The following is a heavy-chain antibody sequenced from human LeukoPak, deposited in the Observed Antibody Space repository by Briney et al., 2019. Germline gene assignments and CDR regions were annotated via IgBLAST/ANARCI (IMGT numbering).Heavy chain of an antibody. Sequence: PGRSLRLSCAASGFTFSSYGMHWVRQAPGKGLEWVAVIWYDGSNKYYADSVKGRFTISRDNSKNTLYLQMNSLRAEDTAVYYCARWDPYYYGMDVWGQGTTVTVSS. V-gene: IGHV3-33*01. D-gene: IGHD1-26*01. CDR2: IWYDGSNK. CDR3: ARWDPYYYGMDV. CDR1: GFTFSSYG. J-gene: IGHJ6*02.